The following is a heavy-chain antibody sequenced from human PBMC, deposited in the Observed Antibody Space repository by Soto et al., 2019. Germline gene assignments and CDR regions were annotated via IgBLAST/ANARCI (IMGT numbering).Heavy chain of an antibody. J-gene: IGHJ3*02. CDR1: GFTFSSYA. Sequence: EVQLLESGGGLVQPGGSLRLSCAASGFTFSSYAMSWVRQAPGKGLEWVSAISGSGGSTYYADSVKGRFTISRDNSKNTLYLQMNSLRAEDTAVYYCAKGTIFGVVIIPLWAFDIWGQGTMVTVSS. D-gene: IGHD3-3*01. CDR3: AKGTIFGVVIIPLWAFDI. CDR2: ISGSGGST. V-gene: IGHV3-23*01.